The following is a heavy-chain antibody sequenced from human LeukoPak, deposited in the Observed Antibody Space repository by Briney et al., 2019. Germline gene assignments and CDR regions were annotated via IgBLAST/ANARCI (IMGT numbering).Heavy chain of an antibody. V-gene: IGHV4-39*01. CDR3: ANSANYGGNSGFFDY. CDR2: LYYSGST. CDR1: SAY. J-gene: IGHJ4*02. Sequence: SAYWGWIRQPPGKGLEWIGSLYYSGSTHYNPSLKSRVTISVDTSKNQFSLELSSVTAADTAVYYCANSANYGGNSGFFDYWGQGTLVTVSS. D-gene: IGHD4-23*01.